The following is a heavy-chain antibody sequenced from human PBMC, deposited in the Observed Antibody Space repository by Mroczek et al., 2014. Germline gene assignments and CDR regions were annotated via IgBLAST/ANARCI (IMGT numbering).Heavy chain of an antibody. V-gene: IGHV3-11*01. CDR1: GFTFSDYY. CDR2: ISSSGSTI. Sequence: VESGEAWSSSEGPSRLSCAASGFTFSDYYMSWIRQAPGKGLEWVSYISSSGSTIYYADSVKGRFTISRDNAKNSLYLQMNSLRAEDTAVYYCARGYYDSSGFDYWGQGTLVTVSS. CDR3: ARGYYDSSGFDY. D-gene: IGHD3-22*01. J-gene: IGHJ4*02.